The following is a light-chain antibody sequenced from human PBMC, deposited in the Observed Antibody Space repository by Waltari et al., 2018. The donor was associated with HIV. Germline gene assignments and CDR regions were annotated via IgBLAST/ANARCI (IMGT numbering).Light chain of an antibody. CDR1: SHHIGGSNL. CDR3: CSKSTIYFGVL. V-gene: IGLV2-23*02. CDR2: DVD. J-gene: IGLJ2*01. Sequence: QPALTQPASVSGPPGQSITIPCTGTSHHIGGSNLSSWDQHHPGKAPSPIIFDVDKRPSGISDRFSGSKSGYTASLTISGLRTEDEADYFCCSKSTIYFGVLFGGGTTLTVL.